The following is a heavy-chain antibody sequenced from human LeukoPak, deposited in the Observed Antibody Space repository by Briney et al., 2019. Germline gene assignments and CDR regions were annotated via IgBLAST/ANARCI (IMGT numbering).Heavy chain of an antibody. CDR2: VSYDGSNK. CDR1: GFTFSSYA. Sequence: GGSLRLSCAASGFTFSSYAMHWVRQAPGKGLEWVAVVSYDGSNKYYADSVKGRFTISRDNSKNTLYLQMNSLRAEDTAVYYCARAPPHYGDYGGAFDIWGQGTMVTVSS. D-gene: IGHD4-17*01. V-gene: IGHV3-30*04. J-gene: IGHJ3*02. CDR3: ARAPPHYGDYGGAFDI.